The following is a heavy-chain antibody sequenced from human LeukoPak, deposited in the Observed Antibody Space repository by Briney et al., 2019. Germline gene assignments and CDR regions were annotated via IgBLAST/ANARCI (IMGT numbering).Heavy chain of an antibody. J-gene: IGHJ4*02. Sequence: PSETLSLTCTVSGGSISSYYWSWIRQPAGKGLEWIGRIYTSGSTNYNPSLKSRVTMSVDTSKNQFSLKLSSVTAADTAVYYCARVARWSGYYYLGYWGQGTLVTVSS. CDR2: IYTSGST. CDR3: ARVARWSGYYYLGY. V-gene: IGHV4-4*07. CDR1: GGSISSYY. D-gene: IGHD3-3*01.